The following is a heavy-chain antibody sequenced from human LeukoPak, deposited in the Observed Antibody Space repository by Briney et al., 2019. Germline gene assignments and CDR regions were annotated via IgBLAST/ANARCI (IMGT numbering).Heavy chain of an antibody. CDR1: GFDFSSYT. J-gene: IGHJ3*01. Sequence: GGSLRLSCAASGFDFSSYTMNWVRQAPGKGLEWVSSISASSAFIHYADSVKGRFTISRDNARNTLSLQMNSLTIEDTAVYYCVVVVEPPDSDGFDVWGQGTMITVSS. CDR2: ISASSAFI. CDR3: VVVVEPPDSDGFDV. D-gene: IGHD1-14*01. V-gene: IGHV3-21*01.